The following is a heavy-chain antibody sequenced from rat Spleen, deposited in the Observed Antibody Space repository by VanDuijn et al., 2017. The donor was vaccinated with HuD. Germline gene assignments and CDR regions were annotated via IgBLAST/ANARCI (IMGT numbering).Heavy chain of an antibody. J-gene: IGHJ2*01. D-gene: IGHD1-6*01. Sequence: EVQLVESGGGLVQPGRSLKLSCTASGFTFSNYGMAWVRQAPTKGLEWVASITNSGGSTSYRDSVKIRFNISRDDAKRTLYLQMDSLGSKDTATYYCTTEGDFFRGYLDYWGQGVMVTVSS. CDR3: TTEGDFFRGYLDY. V-gene: IGHV5-27*01. CDR1: GFTFSNYG. CDR2: ITNSGGST.